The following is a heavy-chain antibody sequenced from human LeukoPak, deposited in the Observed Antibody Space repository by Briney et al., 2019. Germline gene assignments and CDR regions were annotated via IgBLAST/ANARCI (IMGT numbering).Heavy chain of an antibody. CDR2: IYYSGST. Sequence: GYIYYSGSTNYNPSLKSRVTISVDTSKNQFSLKLSSVTAADTAVYYCASFSDYYYGMDVWGQGTTVTVSS. V-gene: IGHV4-59*08. CDR3: ASFSDYYYGMDV. J-gene: IGHJ6*02. D-gene: IGHD3-10*01.